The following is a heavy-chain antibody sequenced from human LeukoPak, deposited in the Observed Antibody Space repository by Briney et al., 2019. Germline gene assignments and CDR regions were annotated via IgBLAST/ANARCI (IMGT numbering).Heavy chain of an antibody. CDR1: GGSISSYY. CDR3: AGSLGTSSIAVAGEFDY. D-gene: IGHD6-19*01. V-gene: IGHV4-4*07. Sequence: SETLSLTCTVSGGSISSYYWSWIRQPAGKGLEWIGRIYTSGSTTTNYNPSLKSRVTMSVDTSKNQFSLKLSSVTAADTAVYYCAGSLGTSSIAVAGEFDYWGQGTLVTVSS. J-gene: IGHJ4*02. CDR2: IYTSGSTTT.